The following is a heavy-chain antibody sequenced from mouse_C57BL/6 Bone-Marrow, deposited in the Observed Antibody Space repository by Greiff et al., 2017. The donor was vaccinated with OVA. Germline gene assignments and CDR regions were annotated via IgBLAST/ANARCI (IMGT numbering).Heavy chain of an antibody. J-gene: IGHJ2*01. D-gene: IGHD1-1*01. CDR2: IDPETGGT. Sequence: VQLVESGAELVRPGASVTLSCKASGYTFTDYEMHWVKQTPVHGLEWIGAIDPETGGTAYNQKFKGKAILTADKSSSTAYMELRSLTSEDSAVYYCTRPLRTHDYWGQGTTLTVSS. CDR3: TRPLRTHDY. V-gene: IGHV1-15*01. CDR1: GYTFTDYE.